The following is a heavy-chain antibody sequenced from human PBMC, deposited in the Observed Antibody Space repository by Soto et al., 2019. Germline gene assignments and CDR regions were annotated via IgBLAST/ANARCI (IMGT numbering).Heavy chain of an antibody. CDR3: AKDVHTLYYYCGMDV. Sequence: QVQLVESGGGVVQPGRSLRLSCAASGFTFSSYGMHWVRQAPGKGLEWVAVISYDGSNKYYADSVKGRFTISRDNSKNSLYLQMNSLRAKDTTVYYCAKDVHTLYYYCGMDVWGQGTTVTVSS. V-gene: IGHV3-30*18. J-gene: IGHJ6*02. CDR2: ISYDGSNK. CDR1: GFTFSSYG. D-gene: IGHD2-2*02.